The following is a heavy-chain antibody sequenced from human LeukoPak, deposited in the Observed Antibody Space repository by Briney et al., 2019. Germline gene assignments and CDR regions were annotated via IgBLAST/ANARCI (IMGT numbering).Heavy chain of an antibody. CDR2: ITDSGGST. CDR1: GFTLSTYA. D-gene: IGHD1-26*01. Sequence: GGSLRLSCAASGFTLSTYAVSWVRQAPGKGLEWVSSITDSGGSTYYADSVKGRFTISRDNSKNTLYLQMDSLRAEDTAVYYCAKRGAEVGATVAPGDYWGQGTLVTVSS. J-gene: IGHJ4*02. CDR3: AKRGAEVGATVAPGDY. V-gene: IGHV3-23*01.